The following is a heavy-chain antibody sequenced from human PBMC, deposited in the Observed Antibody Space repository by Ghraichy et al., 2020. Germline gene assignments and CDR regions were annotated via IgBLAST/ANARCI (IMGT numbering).Heavy chain of an antibody. CDR1: GFTFGSYD. J-gene: IGHJ5*02. Sequence: GGSLRLSCAASGFTFGSYDMTWVRQAPGKGLDWVSVISANGGTTYYTDSVKGRFTIFRDNSKNILYLQMNSLRADDTAVYYCAKEDPRLDPWGRGTLVTVSS. CDR3: AKEDPRLDP. CDR2: ISANGGTT. V-gene: IGHV3-23*01.